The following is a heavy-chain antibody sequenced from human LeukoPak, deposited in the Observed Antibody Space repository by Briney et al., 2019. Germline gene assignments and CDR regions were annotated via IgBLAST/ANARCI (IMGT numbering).Heavy chain of an antibody. J-gene: IGHJ4*02. Sequence: PSETLSLTCTVSGGSISSSNTFFWDWIRQPPGKGLEWIGYISYSGSTNYNPSLKSRVTISVDTSKNHFSLKLSSVTAADTAVYYCAREAATLDYWGQGTLVTVSS. V-gene: IGHV4-61*03. CDR1: GGSISSSNTFF. CDR2: ISYSGST. D-gene: IGHD6-25*01. CDR3: AREAATLDY.